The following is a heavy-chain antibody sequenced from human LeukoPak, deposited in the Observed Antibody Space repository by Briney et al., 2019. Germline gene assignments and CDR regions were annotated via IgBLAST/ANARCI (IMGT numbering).Heavy chain of an antibody. Sequence: PSETLSLTCNVSGGSISSWFWNWIRQPPGKGLEWIGYIYHSGTTKYNPSLKSRVTISIDTSKNQFSLRLSSVTAADTAVYYCARFSDFWSGYYRHDAFDIWGQGTTLTVSS. J-gene: IGHJ3*02. CDR3: ARFSDFWSGYYRHDAFDI. V-gene: IGHV4-59*01. CDR2: IYHSGTT. CDR1: GGSISSWF. D-gene: IGHD3-3*01.